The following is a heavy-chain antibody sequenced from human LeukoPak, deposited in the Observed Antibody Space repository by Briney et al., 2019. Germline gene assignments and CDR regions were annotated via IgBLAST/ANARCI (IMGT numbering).Heavy chain of an antibody. CDR1: GFTFSNYG. CDR3: AKDLSRSWSAYFDF. D-gene: IGHD1-26*01. Sequence: PGGSLRLSCAASGFTFSNYGMHWVRQAPGKGLEWVAMMWYDGTNEYYADSVKGRFTIYRDNSKNTLHVQMNSLIAEDTAMYYCAKDLSRSWSAYFDFWGQGTLVAVPS. V-gene: IGHV3-33*06. J-gene: IGHJ4*02. CDR2: MWYDGTNE.